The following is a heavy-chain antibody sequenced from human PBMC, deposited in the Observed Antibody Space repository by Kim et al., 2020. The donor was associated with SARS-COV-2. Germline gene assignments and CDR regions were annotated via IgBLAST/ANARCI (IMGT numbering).Heavy chain of an antibody. CDR3: AKDRATIFWSGQQPFDP. CDR2: ISGSGGST. CDR1: GFTFSSYA. V-gene: IGHV3-23*01. D-gene: IGHD3-3*01. Sequence: GGSLRLSCAASGFTFSSYAMSWVRQAPGKGLEWVSAISGSGGSTYYADSVKGRFTISRDNSKNTLYLQMNSLRAEDTAVYYCAKDRATIFWSGQQPFDPWGQGTLVTVSS. J-gene: IGHJ5*02.